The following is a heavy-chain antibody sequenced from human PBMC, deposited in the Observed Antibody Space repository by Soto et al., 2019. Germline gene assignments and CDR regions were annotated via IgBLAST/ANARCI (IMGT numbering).Heavy chain of an antibody. V-gene: IGHV1-18*01. Sequence: GASVKVSCKASGYTFTSYGIIWVRQAPGQGLEWMGWISAYNGNTNYAQKLQGRVTMTTDTSTSTAYMELRSLRSDNTAVYYCARVCSSTSCYTRYYYGMDVWGQGTTVTVSS. CDR1: GYTFTSYG. CDR2: ISAYNGNT. J-gene: IGHJ6*02. D-gene: IGHD2-2*02. CDR3: ARVCSSTSCYTRYYYGMDV.